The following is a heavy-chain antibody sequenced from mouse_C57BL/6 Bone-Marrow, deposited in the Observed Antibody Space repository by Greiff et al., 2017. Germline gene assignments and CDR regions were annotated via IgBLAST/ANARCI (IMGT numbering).Heavy chain of an antibody. CDR3: ARYYGPYAMDY. CDR2: IDPSDSYT. Sequence: QVQLQQPGAELVRPGTSVKLSCKASGYTFTSYWMHWVKQRPGQGLEWIGVIDPSDSYTNYNQKFKGEATLTVDPSSSTAYMQLSSLTSEDAAVYYCARYYGPYAMDYWGQGTSGTVSS. CDR1: GYTFTSYW. V-gene: IGHV1-59*01. D-gene: IGHD1-1*01. J-gene: IGHJ4*01.